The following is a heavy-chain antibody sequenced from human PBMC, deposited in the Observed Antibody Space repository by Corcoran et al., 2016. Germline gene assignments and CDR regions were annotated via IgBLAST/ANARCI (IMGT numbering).Heavy chain of an antibody. CDR3: ARTTGYCSSTSCNYYYYGMDV. V-gene: IGHV1-46*01. Sequence: QVQLVQSGAEVKKPGASVKVSCKASGYTFTSYYMHWVRQAPGQGLEWMGIINPSGGSTSYAQKFQGSVTMTRDTSTSTVYMELSSLRSEDTAVYYCARTTGYCSSTSCNYYYYGMDVWGQGTTVTVSS. D-gene: IGHD2-2*01. CDR2: INPSGGST. CDR1: GYTFTSYY. J-gene: IGHJ6*02.